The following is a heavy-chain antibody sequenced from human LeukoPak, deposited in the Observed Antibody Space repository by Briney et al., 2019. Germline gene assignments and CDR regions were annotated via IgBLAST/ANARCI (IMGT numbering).Heavy chain of an antibody. CDR3: ARGPSITMVRGGQWYYYMDV. D-gene: IGHD3-10*01. Sequence: GSSVKVSCKASVYTFTIYFMHWVRQAPGQGLEWMGIINPSGGSTNYAQKFQGRVTMTRDTSTNTVYMELSSLRSEDTAVYYCARGPSITMVRGGQWYYYMDVWGKGTTVTISS. V-gene: IGHV1-46*01. CDR2: INPSGGST. J-gene: IGHJ6*03. CDR1: VYTFTIYF.